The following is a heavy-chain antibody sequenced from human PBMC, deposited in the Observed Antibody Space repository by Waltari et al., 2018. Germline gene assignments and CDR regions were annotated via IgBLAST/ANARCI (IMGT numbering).Heavy chain of an antibody. J-gene: IGHJ4*02. D-gene: IGHD6-13*01. CDR1: GGTFSSYT. Sequence: QVQLVQSGAEVKKPGSSVKVSCKASGGTFSSYTISWVRQAPGQGLEWMGRINPILGRANYAQKVQGRVTITADKSTSTAYMELSSLRSEDTAVYYCARDTYSSSWWGYYFDYWGQGTLVTVSS. CDR2: INPILGRA. CDR3: ARDTYSSSWWGYYFDY. V-gene: IGHV1-69*08.